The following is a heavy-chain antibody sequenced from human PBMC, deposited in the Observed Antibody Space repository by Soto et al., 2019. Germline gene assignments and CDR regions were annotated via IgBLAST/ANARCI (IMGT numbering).Heavy chain of an antibody. CDR2: ISGSGGST. CDR3: AKGDVPYPYYFDY. CDR1: GFTFSSYA. V-gene: IGHV3-23*01. Sequence: EVQLLESGGGLVQPGGSLRLSCAASGFTFSSYAMSWVRQAPGKGLEWVSAISGSGGSTYYADSVKGRCTISRDNSTNTLYLQMNSLRADDTAVYYCAKGDVPYPYYFDYWGQGTLVTVSS. J-gene: IGHJ4*02.